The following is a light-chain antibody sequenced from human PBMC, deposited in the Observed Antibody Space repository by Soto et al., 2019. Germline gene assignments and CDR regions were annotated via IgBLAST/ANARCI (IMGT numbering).Light chain of an antibody. Sequence: DIQMTQSPSTLSASVGDRVTITCRASQSISNWLAWYQQKPGKAPKLLIYRASSLESGVPSRFSGSGSGTKCTLTSVGLNPLDLPTFYCQRCHILLYVFGKGSKRGIK. CDR3: QRCHILLYV. J-gene: IGKJ2*01. CDR2: RAS. CDR1: QSISNW. V-gene: IGKV1-5*03.